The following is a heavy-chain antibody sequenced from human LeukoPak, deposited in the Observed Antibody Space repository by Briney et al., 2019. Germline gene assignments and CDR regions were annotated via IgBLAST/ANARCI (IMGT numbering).Heavy chain of an antibody. V-gene: IGHV1-69*13. D-gene: IGHD6-19*01. CDR2: IIPIFGTA. CDR1: GGTFSSYA. CDR3: AREGPGIAVAGTVIYPY. Sequence: GASVKVSCKASGGTFSSYAISWVRQAPGQGLEWMGGIIPIFGTANYAQKFQGRVTITADESTSTAYMELSSLGSEDTAVYYCAREGPGIAVAGTVIYPYWGQGTLVTVSS. J-gene: IGHJ4*02.